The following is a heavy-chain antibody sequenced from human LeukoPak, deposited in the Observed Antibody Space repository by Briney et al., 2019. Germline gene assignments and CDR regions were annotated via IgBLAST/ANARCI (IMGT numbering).Heavy chain of an antibody. Sequence: SETLSLTCTVSGGSIRSSYYYWGWIRQPPGKRLEWIGSIYDSGSTYYNPSLKSRVTISVDTSKNQFSLKLNSVTAADTAVYYCAATTVTSSPPDYWGQGTLVTVSS. CDR2: IYDSGST. D-gene: IGHD4-11*01. V-gene: IGHV4-39*01. CDR1: GGSIRSSYYY. CDR3: AATTVTSSPPDY. J-gene: IGHJ4*02.